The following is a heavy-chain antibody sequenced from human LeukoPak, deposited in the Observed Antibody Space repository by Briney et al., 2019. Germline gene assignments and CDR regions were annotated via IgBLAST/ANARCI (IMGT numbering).Heavy chain of an antibody. CDR2: IGTAGDT. D-gene: IGHD2/OR15-2a*01. V-gene: IGHV3-13*01. CDR1: GFTFSSYD. J-gene: IGHJ6*02. Sequence: GGSLRLSCAASGFTFSSYDMHWVRQATGKGLEWVSAIGTAGDTYYPGSVKGRFTISRENAKNSLYLQMNSLRAGDTAVYYCARDGGNMGMDVWGQGTTVTVSS. CDR3: ARDGGNMGMDV.